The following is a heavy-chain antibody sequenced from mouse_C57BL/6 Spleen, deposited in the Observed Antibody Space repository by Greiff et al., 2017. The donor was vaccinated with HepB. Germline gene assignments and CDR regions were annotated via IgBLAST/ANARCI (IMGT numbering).Heavy chain of an antibody. Sequence: EVQVVESGGDLVKPGGSLKLSCAASGFTFSSYGMSWVRQTPDKRLEWVATISSGGSYTYYPDSVKGRFTISRDNAKNTLYLQMSSLKSEDTAMYYCARHDYHAMDYWGQGTSVTVSS. CDR3: ARHDYHAMDY. J-gene: IGHJ4*01. CDR2: ISSGGSYT. CDR1: GFTFSSYG. V-gene: IGHV5-6*01.